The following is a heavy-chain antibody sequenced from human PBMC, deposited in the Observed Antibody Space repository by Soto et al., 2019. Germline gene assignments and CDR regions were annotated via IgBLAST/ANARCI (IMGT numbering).Heavy chain of an antibody. CDR3: ARGNGANYDFWSGPATNYGMDV. J-gene: IGHJ6*02. CDR2: ISSSSSYI. CDR1: GFTFSSYS. D-gene: IGHD3-3*01. V-gene: IGHV3-21*04. Sequence: GGSLRLSCAASGFTFSSYSMNWVRQAPGKGLEWVSSISSSSSYIYYADSVKGRFTISRDNAKNSLYLQMNSLRAEDTAVYYCARGNGANYDFWSGPATNYGMDVWGQGTTVTVSS.